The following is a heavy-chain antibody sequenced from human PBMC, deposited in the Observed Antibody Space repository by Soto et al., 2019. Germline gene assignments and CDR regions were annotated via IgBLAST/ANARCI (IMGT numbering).Heavy chain of an antibody. CDR3: ARVHCSGGSCYEFDY. CDR1: GGTFSSYT. Sequence: SVKVSCKASGGTFSSYTISWVRQAPGQGLEWMGRIIPILGIANYAQKFQGRVTMTRDTSTSTVYMELSSLRSEDTAVYSCARVHCSGGSCYEFDYWGQGTLVTVSS. J-gene: IGHJ4*02. D-gene: IGHD2-15*01. CDR2: IIPILGIA. V-gene: IGHV1-69*02.